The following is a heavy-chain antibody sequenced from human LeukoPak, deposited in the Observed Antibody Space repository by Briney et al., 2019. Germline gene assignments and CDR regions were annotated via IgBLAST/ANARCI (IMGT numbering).Heavy chain of an antibody. CDR2: IYYHENT. J-gene: IGHJ4*02. CDR1: GGSISSSSDY. Sequence: SETLSLTCTVSGGSISSSSDYWGWILQAPGKGLEWIGSIYYHENTYYNSSLKSRVTISVDTSKNQFSLKLSSVTAADTAVYYCARASGAAGTLFDYWGQGTLVTVSS. CDR3: ARASGAAGTLFDY. D-gene: IGHD6-13*01. V-gene: IGHV4-39*01.